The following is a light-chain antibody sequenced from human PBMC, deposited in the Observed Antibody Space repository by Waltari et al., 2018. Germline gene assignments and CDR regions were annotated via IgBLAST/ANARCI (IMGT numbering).Light chain of an antibody. CDR3: QQYGISPRT. CDR1: QTIRANY. J-gene: IGKJ1*01. Sequence: EIVLTQSPGTLSLSPGEGATLSCRASQTIRANYLAWFQQKPGQAPRLLIYDVSTRATGIPDRFSCSGSGTDFSLTISRLEAEDFAVYYCQQYGISPRTFGQGTKVEIK. CDR2: DVS. V-gene: IGKV3-20*01.